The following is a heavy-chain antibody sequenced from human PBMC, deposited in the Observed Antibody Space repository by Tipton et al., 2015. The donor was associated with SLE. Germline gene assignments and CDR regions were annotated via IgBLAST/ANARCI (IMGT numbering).Heavy chain of an antibody. D-gene: IGHD6-13*01. J-gene: IGHJ6*03. CDR1: GGSFSDYY. CDR3: ARGIAAAESDFYYYYYMDV. Sequence: TLSLTCAVYGGSFSDYYWSWIRQPPGMGLEWIGEINHSGSTNYNPSLKSRVTISVDTSKKQFSLKLSSVTAADTAVYYCARGIAAAESDFYYYYYMDVWGKGTTVTVSS. V-gene: IGHV4-34*01. CDR2: INHSGST.